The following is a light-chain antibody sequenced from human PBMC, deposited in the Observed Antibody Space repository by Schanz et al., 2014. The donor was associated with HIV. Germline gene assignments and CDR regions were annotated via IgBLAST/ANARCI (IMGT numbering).Light chain of an antibody. CDR1: SSDVGSYNY. CDR3: STYTTSNTWV. Sequence: QSALTQPRSVSGSPGQSVTISCTGTSSDVGSYNYVSWYQQHPGKAPKLMIFDVSKRPSGVPDRFSGSKSGNTASLAISGLQAEDEADYYCSTYTTSNTWVFGGGTKLTVL. V-gene: IGLV2-11*01. CDR2: DVS. J-gene: IGLJ3*02.